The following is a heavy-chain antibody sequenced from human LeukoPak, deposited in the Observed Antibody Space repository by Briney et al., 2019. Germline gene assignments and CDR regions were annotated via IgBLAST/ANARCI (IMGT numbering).Heavy chain of an antibody. D-gene: IGHD4-11*01. CDR1: GFTFSSSA. J-gene: IGHJ4*02. Sequence: GGSLRLSCAASGFTFSSSAMSWVRQAPGKGLEWVAFIPYDGSDKLYADSVKGRFTISRDNSKNTLYLQMNSLRAEDTAVYYCAAMTSVTTGDYWGQGTLVTVSS. CDR3: AAMTSVTTGDY. CDR2: IPYDGSDK. V-gene: IGHV3-30*02.